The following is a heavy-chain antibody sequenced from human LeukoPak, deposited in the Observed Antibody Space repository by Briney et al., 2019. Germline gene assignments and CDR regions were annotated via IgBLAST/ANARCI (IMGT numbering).Heavy chain of an antibody. D-gene: IGHD3-22*01. Sequence: GGSLRLSCAASGFTFSSYWMHWVRQAPGKGLVWVSRINSDGSSTSYADSVKGRFTISRDNAKNTLYLQVNSLRAEDTAVYYCAKEILIFYYDSSGCDYWGQGTLVTVSS. CDR3: AKEILIFYYDSSGCDY. CDR2: INSDGSST. V-gene: IGHV3-74*01. J-gene: IGHJ4*02. CDR1: GFTFSSYW.